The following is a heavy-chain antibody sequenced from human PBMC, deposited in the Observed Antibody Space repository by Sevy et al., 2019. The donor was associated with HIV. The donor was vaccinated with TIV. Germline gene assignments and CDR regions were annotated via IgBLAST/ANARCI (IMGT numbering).Heavy chain of an antibody. Sequence: GESLKISCAASGFTFSSYEMNWVRQAPGKGLEWVSYISSSGSTIYYADSVKGRFTISRDNAKNSLYLQMISLRAEDTAVYYCAREGFCSSTSCYFPYYYYGMDVWGQGTTVTVSS. CDR2: ISSSGSTI. D-gene: IGHD2-2*01. V-gene: IGHV3-48*03. CDR1: GFTFSSYE. CDR3: AREGFCSSTSCYFPYYYYGMDV. J-gene: IGHJ6*02.